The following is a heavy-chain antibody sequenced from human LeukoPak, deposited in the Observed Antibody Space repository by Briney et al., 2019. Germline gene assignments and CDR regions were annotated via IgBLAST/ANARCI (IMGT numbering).Heavy chain of an antibody. CDR3: ARPYSSNWYDAFHF. CDR2: VSYSESR. Sequence: SETLSLPCPVFGGPLNGYYWSWIRQPPGKGLEWIGYVSYSESRTYHLSLKCRVTISVDTSKNQFSLKLSSVTAADTAVYYCARPYSSNWYDAFHFWGQGTMVTVSS. D-gene: IGHD6-13*01. CDR1: GGPLNGYY. J-gene: IGHJ3*01. V-gene: IGHV4-59*01.